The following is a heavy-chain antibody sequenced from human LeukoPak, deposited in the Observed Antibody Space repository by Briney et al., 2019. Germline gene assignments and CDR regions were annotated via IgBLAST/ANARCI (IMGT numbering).Heavy chain of an antibody. J-gene: IGHJ5*02. CDR3: ARGGVGATTYVWFDP. CDR2: ISYDGNNK. V-gene: IGHV3-30*03. D-gene: IGHD1-26*01. Sequence: PGRSLRLSCAASGFTFSSYGMHWVRQAPGKGLEWVALISYDGNNKYYADSVKGRYTISRDNSKNTLYLQMNNLRSEDTAVYYCARGGVGATTYVWFDPWGRGTLVTVSS. CDR1: GFTFSSYG.